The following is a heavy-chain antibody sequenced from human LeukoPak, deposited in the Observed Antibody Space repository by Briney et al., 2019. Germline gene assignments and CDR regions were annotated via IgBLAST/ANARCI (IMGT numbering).Heavy chain of an antibody. D-gene: IGHD5-12*01. J-gene: IGHJ4*02. CDR2: IKQDGSEK. V-gene: IGHV3-7*04. CDR3: ARDRSGYDYRVSSYGPWYFDY. Sequence: GSLRLSCAASGFTFSSYWMSWVRQAPGKGLEWVANIKQDGSEKYYVDSVKGRFTISRDNAKNSLYLQMNSLRAEDTAVYYCARDRSGYDYRVSSYGPWYFDYWGQGTLVTVSS. CDR1: GFTFSSYW.